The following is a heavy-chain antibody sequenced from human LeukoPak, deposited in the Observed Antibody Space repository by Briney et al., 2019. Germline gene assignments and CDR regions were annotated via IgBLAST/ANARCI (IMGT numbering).Heavy chain of an antibody. CDR1: GGSISSSSYY. Sequence: SETLSLTCTVSGGSISSSSYYWGWIRQPPGKGLEWIGSIYYSGSTYYNPSLKSRVTISVDTSKNQFSLKLSSVTAADTAVYYCARRGDYTWGYYYYYMDVWGKGTTVTVSS. CDR2: IYYSGST. J-gene: IGHJ6*03. CDR3: ARRGDYTWGYYYYYMDV. D-gene: IGHD7-27*01. V-gene: IGHV4-39*01.